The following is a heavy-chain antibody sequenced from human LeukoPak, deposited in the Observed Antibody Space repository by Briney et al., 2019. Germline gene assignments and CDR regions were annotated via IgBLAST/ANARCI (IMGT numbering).Heavy chain of an antibody. Sequence: PGGSLRLSCAASGFTFSSYAMSWVRQAPGKGLEWVSVISGSGGSTYYADSVKGRFTISRDNSKNTLYLQMNSLRAEDTAVYYCAKDPRVVVAATLAWGQGTLVTVSS. J-gene: IGHJ5*02. CDR2: ISGSGGST. D-gene: IGHD2-15*01. CDR1: GFTFSSYA. V-gene: IGHV3-23*01. CDR3: AKDPRVVVAATLA.